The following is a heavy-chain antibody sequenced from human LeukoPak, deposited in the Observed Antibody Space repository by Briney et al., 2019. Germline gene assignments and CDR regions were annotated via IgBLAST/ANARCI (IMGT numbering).Heavy chain of an antibody. V-gene: IGHV4-59*08. CDR2: IYYTGYT. CDR3: ARHQSSKVAAGANAFDI. CDR1: GGSISTYY. Sequence: KTSETLSLTCTVSGGSISTYYWSWIRQPPGKGLEWIGYIYYTGYTNYNPSLKSRVTMSVDTSKNQFSLKLSSVTAADTAVYYCARHQSSKVAAGANAFDIWGQGTMVTVSS. D-gene: IGHD2-15*01. J-gene: IGHJ3*02.